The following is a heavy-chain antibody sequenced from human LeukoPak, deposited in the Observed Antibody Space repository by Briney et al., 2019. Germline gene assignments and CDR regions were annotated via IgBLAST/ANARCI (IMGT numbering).Heavy chain of an antibody. CDR3: AKAEMATKIYYYYGMDV. CDR1: GFTFSSYA. V-gene: IGHV3-23*01. J-gene: IGHJ6*02. CDR2: ISGSGGST. Sequence: PGGPLRLSCAASGFTFSSYAMSWVRQAPGKGLEWVSAISGSGGSTYYADSVKGRFTISRDNSKNTLYLQMNSLRAEDTAVYYCAKAEMATKIYYYYGMDVWGQGTTVTVSS. D-gene: IGHD5-24*01.